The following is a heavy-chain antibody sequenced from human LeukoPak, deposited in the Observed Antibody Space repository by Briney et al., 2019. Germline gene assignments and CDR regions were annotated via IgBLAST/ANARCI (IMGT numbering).Heavy chain of an antibody. CDR3: AILPDYYDSSGLGFLFDY. CDR2: IYPGDSET. J-gene: IGHJ4*02. V-gene: IGHV5-51*01. CDR1: GYSFTSNW. D-gene: IGHD3-22*01. Sequence: GESLKISCKGSGYSFTSNWIGWVRQMPGKGLEWMGIIYPGDSETTYSPSFQGHVTISADKSISTAYLQWSSLKASDTAMYYCAILPDYYDSSGLGFLFDYWGQGTLVTVSS.